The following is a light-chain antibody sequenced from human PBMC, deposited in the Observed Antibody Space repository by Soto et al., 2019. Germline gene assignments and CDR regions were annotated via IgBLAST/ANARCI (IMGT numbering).Light chain of an antibody. CDR1: SSDVGGYNY. Sequence: QSALTQPPSASGSPGQPVAISCTGTSSDVGGYNYVSWYQQHPGKAPKLMIYEVNKRPSGVPDRFSGSKSGNTASLTVSGLQAEDEADYHCSSYAGSSNVFGTGTKVTGL. J-gene: IGLJ1*01. CDR3: SSYAGSSNV. V-gene: IGLV2-8*01. CDR2: EVN.